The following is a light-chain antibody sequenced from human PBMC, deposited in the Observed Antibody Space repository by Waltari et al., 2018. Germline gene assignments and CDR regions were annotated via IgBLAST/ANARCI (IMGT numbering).Light chain of an antibody. CDR3: QQSYSTPYT. CDR2: AAT. V-gene: IGKV1-39*01. J-gene: IGKJ2*01. CDR1: QSIASY. Sequence: DIQMTQPPSSLSASVGDRVTITCRASQSIASYLNWYQKKPGEAPKVLIFAATSLQSGVPSRFSGSGSGTEFTLTVTSLQPEDFATYYCQQSYSTPYTFGQGTNLDIK.